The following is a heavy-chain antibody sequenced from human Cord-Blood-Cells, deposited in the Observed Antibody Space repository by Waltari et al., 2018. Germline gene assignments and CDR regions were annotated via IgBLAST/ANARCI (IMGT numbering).Heavy chain of an antibody. Sequence: QVQLVQSGAEVKKPGASVKVSCKASGYTFTGYYMHWVRQAPGQGLEWMGWINPNSGGTNYAQKFQGRVTMTRDTSISTAYMELSRLRSDDTAVYYCARKYNWNYYYYYMDVWGKGTTVTVSS. CDR1: GYTFTGYY. J-gene: IGHJ6*03. CDR3: ARKYNWNYYYYYMDV. V-gene: IGHV1-2*02. D-gene: IGHD1-20*01. CDR2: INPNSGGT.